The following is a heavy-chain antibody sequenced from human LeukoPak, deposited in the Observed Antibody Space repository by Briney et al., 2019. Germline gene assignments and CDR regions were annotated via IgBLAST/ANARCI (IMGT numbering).Heavy chain of an antibody. CDR2: IYTSGST. CDR1: GGSISSYY. CDR3: ARSPQNYDSSGYYRPWGDYYYMDV. V-gene: IGHV4-4*09. J-gene: IGHJ6*03. Sequence: PSETLSLTCTVSGGSISSYYWSWIRQPPGKGLEWIGYIYTSGSTNYSPSLKSRVTISVDASKNQFSLKLSSATAADTAVYYCARSPQNYDSSGYYRPWGDYYYMDVWGKGTTVTVSS. D-gene: IGHD3-22*01.